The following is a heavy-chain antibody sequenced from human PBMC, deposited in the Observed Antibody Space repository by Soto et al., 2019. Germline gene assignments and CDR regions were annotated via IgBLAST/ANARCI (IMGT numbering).Heavy chain of an antibody. Sequence: SETLSLTCTVSGGSISSYYWSWIRQPPGKGLEWIGYIYYSGSTNYNPSLKSRVTISVDTSKNQFSLKLSSVTAADTAVYYCARRRTGTINWFDPWGQGTLVTVSS. V-gene: IGHV4-59*08. CDR1: GGSISSYY. CDR3: ARRRTGTINWFDP. CDR2: IYYSGST. D-gene: IGHD1-1*01. J-gene: IGHJ5*02.